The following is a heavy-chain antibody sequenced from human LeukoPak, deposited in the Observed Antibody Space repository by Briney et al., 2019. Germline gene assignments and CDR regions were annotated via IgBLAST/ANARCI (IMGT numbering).Heavy chain of an antibody. J-gene: IGHJ4*02. CDR2: ISSSSSYI. D-gene: IGHD2-15*01. CDR3: ARSGYCSGGSCYSASPIDY. Sequence: GGSLRLSCAASGFTFSSYSMNWVRQAPGKGLEWVSSISSSSSYIYYADSVKGRFTISRDNAKNSLYLQMNSLRAEDTAVYYCARSGYCSGGSCYSASPIDYWGQGTLVTVSS. V-gene: IGHV3-21*01. CDR1: GFTFSSYS.